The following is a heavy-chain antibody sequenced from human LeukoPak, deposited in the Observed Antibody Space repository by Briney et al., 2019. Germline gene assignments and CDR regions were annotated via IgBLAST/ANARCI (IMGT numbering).Heavy chain of an antibody. CDR3: ARAVLLWFGEFSPYYFDY. Sequence: SETLSLTCTVSGGSISSSSYYWGWIRQPPGKGLEWIGSIYYSGSTYYNPSLKSRVTISVDTSKNQFSLKLSSVTAADTAVYYCARAVLLWFGEFSPYYFDYWGQGTLVTVSS. CDR1: GGSISSSSYY. V-gene: IGHV4-39*07. CDR2: IYYSGST. J-gene: IGHJ4*02. D-gene: IGHD3-10*01.